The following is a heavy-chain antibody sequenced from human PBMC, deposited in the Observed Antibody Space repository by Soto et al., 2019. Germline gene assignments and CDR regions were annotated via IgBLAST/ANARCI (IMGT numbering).Heavy chain of an antibody. CDR3: ARHHGPTTSENWFDP. CDR1: GYTFFTYD. Sequence: ASVKVFCKASGYTFFTYDISWVRQAPGQGLEWMGWISTYSGDTKYAQKFQGRVTMTTDTSTTTAYLELRSLRSDDTAVYYCARHHGPTTSENWFDPWGQGTLVTVS. CDR2: ISTYSGDT. J-gene: IGHJ5*02. D-gene: IGHD5-12*01. V-gene: IGHV1-18*01.